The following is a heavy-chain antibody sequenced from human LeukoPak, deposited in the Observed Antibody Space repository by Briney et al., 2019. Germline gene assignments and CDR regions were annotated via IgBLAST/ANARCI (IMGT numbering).Heavy chain of an antibody. CDR2: ISYDGSNK. CDR1: GFTFSSYG. J-gene: IGHJ4*02. CDR3: AKDGVAIVVVPAAAFDY. D-gene: IGHD2-2*01. V-gene: IGHV3-30*18. Sequence: GRSLRLSCAASGFTFSSYGMHWVRQAPGKGLEWVAVISYDGSNKYYADSVKGRFTISRDNSKNTLYLQMNSLRAEDTAVYYCAKDGVAIVVVPAAAFDYWGQGTLVTVSS.